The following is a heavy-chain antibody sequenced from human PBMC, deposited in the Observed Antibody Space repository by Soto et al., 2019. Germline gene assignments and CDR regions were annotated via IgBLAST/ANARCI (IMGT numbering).Heavy chain of an antibody. V-gene: IGHV5-51*01. CDR1: GYSFTSYW. Sequence: GESLKISCKGSGYSFTSYWIGWVRQMPGKGLEWMGIIYPGDSDTRYSPSFQGQVTISADKSISTAYLQWSSLRAEDTAVYYCARDTSAYYYGPGPGGMDVWGQGTTVTVSS. CDR2: IYPGDSDT. J-gene: IGHJ6*02. D-gene: IGHD3-10*01. CDR3: ARDTSAYYYGPGPGGMDV.